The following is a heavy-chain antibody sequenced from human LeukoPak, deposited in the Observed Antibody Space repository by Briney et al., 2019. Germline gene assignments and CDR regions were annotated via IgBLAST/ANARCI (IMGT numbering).Heavy chain of an antibody. CDR2: ISYDGSNK. CDR1: GFPFSSYA. D-gene: IGHD3-3*01. Sequence: GGSLRLSCAASGFPFSSYAMHWVRQAPGKGLEWVAVISYDGSNKYYADSVKGRFTISRDNSKNTLYLQMNSLRAEDTAVYYCARDGDLDWGQGTLVTVSS. CDR3: ARDGDLD. J-gene: IGHJ4*02. V-gene: IGHV3-30-3*01.